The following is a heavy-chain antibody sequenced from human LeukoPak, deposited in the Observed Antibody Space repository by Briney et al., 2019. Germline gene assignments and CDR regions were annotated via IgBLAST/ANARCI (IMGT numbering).Heavy chain of an antibody. Sequence: PGGSLRLSCAASGFTFSSYWMSWVRQAPGKGLEWVANIKQDGSEKYYVDSVKGRFTISRDNAKNSLYLQMNSLRAEDTAVYYCARDRLKYSSSSHYYFDYWGQGTLVTVSS. D-gene: IGHD6-6*01. V-gene: IGHV3-7*01. CDR3: ARDRLKYSSSSHYYFDY. CDR2: IKQDGSEK. CDR1: GFTFSSYW. J-gene: IGHJ4*02.